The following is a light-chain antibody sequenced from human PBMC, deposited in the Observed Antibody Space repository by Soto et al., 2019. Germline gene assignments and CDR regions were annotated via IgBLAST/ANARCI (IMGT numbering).Light chain of an antibody. CDR3: QQYGSLIT. V-gene: IGKV3-20*01. CDR2: RTS. CDR1: QSISSN. Sequence: EIVMTQSPATLSVSPGERATLSCRASQSISSNLAWYQQKPGQAPRLLMFRTSSRATGIPDRFSGSGSGTDFTLTISRLEPEDFAVYYCQQYGSLITFGQGTRLEIK. J-gene: IGKJ5*01.